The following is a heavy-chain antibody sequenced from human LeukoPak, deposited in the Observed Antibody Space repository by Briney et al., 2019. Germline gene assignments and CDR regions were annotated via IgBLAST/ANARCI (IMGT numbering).Heavy chain of an antibody. J-gene: IGHJ4*02. Sequence: SETLSLTCTVSGGSISSYYWSWIRQPPGKGLEWIGYIYYSGSTNYNPSLKSRVTISVDTSKNQFSLKLSSVTAADSAVYYCARDSCSSTSCRRKFDNWGQGTLVTVSS. D-gene: IGHD2-2*01. V-gene: IGHV4-59*12. CDR1: GGSISSYY. CDR2: IYYSGST. CDR3: ARDSCSSTSCRRKFDN.